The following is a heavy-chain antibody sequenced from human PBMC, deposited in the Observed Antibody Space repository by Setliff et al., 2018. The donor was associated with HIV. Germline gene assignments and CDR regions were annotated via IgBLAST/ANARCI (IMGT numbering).Heavy chain of an antibody. CDR2: ICSSSTFI. Sequence: GGSLRLSCAASGFTFGSYSMNWVRQAPGKGLEWISSICSSSTFIHYANSVSGRFTISRDSAKNSLYLQMNSLRAEDTAVYYCVRDYGSGTSFFYSMDVWGKGTTVTVSS. J-gene: IGHJ6*03. CDR3: VRDYGSGTSFFYSMDV. CDR1: GFTFGSYS. D-gene: IGHD3-10*01. V-gene: IGHV3-21*01.